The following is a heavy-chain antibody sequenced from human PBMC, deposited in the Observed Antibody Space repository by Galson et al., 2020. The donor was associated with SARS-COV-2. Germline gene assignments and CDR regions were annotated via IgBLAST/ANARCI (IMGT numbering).Heavy chain of an antibody. Sequence: GGSLRLSCAASGFTFSSYSMNWVRQAPGKGLEWVSSISSSSSYIYYADSVKGRFTISRDNAKNSLYLQMNSLRVEDTAVYYCASPMGPDYYYYYYGMDVWGQGTTVTVSS. CDR3: ASPMGPDYYYYYYGMDV. V-gene: IGHV3-21*01. CDR2: ISSSSSYI. D-gene: IGHD3-10*01. J-gene: IGHJ6*02. CDR1: GFTFSSYS.